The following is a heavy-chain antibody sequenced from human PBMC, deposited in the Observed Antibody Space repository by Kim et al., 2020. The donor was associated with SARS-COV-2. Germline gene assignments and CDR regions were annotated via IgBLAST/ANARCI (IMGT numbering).Heavy chain of an antibody. Sequence: YDSRRTNTTPSLKRRVTISVGTAKNQFSLKLSSVTAVDTAVYYCARGVDYWGQGTLVTVSS. V-gene: IGHV4-59*09. CDR3: ARGVDY. CDR2: YDSRRT. J-gene: IGHJ4*02.